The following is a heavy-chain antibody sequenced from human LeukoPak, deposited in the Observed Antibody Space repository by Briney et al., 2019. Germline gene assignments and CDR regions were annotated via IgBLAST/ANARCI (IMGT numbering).Heavy chain of an antibody. CDR2: IQNSAIYRAKI. CDR3: ARLSSTLYYSMDV. D-gene: IGHD6-6*01. CDR1: GGSISSYY. V-gene: IGHV4-59*08. Sequence: SETLSLTCAVSGGSISSYYWTWIRQPPGKGLEWVGYIQNSAIYRAKIKSSPSLQSRLSLSIDTSKNQVSLTVNSVTAADTAVYYCARLSSTLYYSMDVWGPGTAVTVSS. J-gene: IGHJ6*02.